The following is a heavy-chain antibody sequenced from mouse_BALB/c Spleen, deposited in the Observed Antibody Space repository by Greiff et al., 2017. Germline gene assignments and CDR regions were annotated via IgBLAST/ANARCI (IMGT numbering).Heavy chain of an antibody. V-gene: IGHV1-14*01. CDR3: AREGDYYGSRGYYAMDY. CDR1: GYTFTSYV. Sequence: EVQLQQSGPELVKPGASVKMSCKASGYTFTSYVMHWVKQKPGQGLEWIGYINPYNDGTKYNEKFKGKATLTSDKSSSTAYMELSSLTSEDSAVYYCAREGDYYGSRGYYAMDYWGQGTSVTVSS. J-gene: IGHJ4*01. CDR2: INPYNDGT. D-gene: IGHD1-1*01.